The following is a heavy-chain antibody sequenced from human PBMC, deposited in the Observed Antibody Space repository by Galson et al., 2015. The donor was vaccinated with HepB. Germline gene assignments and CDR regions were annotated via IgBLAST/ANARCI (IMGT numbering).Heavy chain of an antibody. V-gene: IGHV3-30*04. J-gene: IGHJ6*02. Sequence: SLRLSCAASGFTFSSYAMHWVRQAPGKGLEWVAVISYDGGNKYYADSVKGRFTISRDNSKNTQYLQMNSLRAEDTAVYYCARDYASSWYFNHYYGMDVWGQGTTVTVSS. CDR2: ISYDGGNK. D-gene: IGHD6-13*01. CDR3: ARDYASSWYFNHYYGMDV. CDR1: GFTFSSYA.